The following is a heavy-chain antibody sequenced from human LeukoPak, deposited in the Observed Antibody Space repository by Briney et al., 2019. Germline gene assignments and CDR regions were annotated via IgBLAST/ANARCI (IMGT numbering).Heavy chain of an antibody. J-gene: IGHJ5*02. CDR2: MNPNSGNT. V-gene: IGHV1-8*03. CDR3: ARVDSSSPSNWFDP. D-gene: IGHD6-6*01. Sequence: ASVKVSCKASGYTFTSYDINWVRQATGQGLEWMGWMNPNSGNTGYAQKFQGRVTITRNTSISTAYMELSSLRCEDTAVYYCARVDSSSPSNWFDPWGQGTLVTVSS. CDR1: GYTFTSYD.